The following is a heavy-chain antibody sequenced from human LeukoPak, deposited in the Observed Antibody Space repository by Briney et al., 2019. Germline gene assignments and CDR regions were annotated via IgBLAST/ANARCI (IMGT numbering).Heavy chain of an antibody. CDR3: ARDQGYYGLL. Sequence: GGSLRLSCVTSGFTFSSYVMSWVRQAPGKGLEWVSALSHAGGSTYYADSVKGRFIISRDNAQKSLYLQMNSLRAEDTAVYHCARDQGYYGLLWGQGTLVTVSS. CDR2: LSHAGGST. D-gene: IGHD3-10*01. CDR1: GFTFSSYV. J-gene: IGHJ4*02. V-gene: IGHV3-23*01.